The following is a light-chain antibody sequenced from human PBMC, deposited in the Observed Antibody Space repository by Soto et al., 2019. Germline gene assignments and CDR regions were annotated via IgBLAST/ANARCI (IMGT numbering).Light chain of an antibody. CDR2: GNS. CDR3: AAWDDNLNAYV. Sequence: QSVLTQPPSASGTPGQRVTISCSGSSSDIGKYTVNWYQHLPGTAPKLLIYGNSQRPLGVPVRFSGSKSGTSASLAISGLRSDDEADYYCAAWDDNLNAYVFGSGTKLTVL. V-gene: IGLV1-44*01. J-gene: IGLJ1*01. CDR1: SSDIGKYT.